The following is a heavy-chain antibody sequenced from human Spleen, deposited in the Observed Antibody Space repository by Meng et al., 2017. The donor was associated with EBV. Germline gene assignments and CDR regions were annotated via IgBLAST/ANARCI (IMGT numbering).Heavy chain of an antibody. CDR1: GFTFSSHW. J-gene: IGHJ4*02. D-gene: IGHD2/OR15-2a*01. CDR3: ARDRLYGPVGGVDY. CDR2: IHNDGSRT. V-gene: IGHV3-74*01. Sequence: EVQLVESGGGFVQPGGSLRLSCAASGFTFSSHWMHWVRQVPGKGLVWVSGIHNDGSRTGYADSVKGRFTISRDNARKALYLQMNSLKVEDTAVYYCARDRLYGPVGGVDYWGQGTLVTVSS.